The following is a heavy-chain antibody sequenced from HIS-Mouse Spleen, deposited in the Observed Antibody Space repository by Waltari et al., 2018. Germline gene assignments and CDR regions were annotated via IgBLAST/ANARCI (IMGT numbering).Heavy chain of an antibody. CDR1: GGSISSSSYY. Sequence: QLQLQESGPGLVKPSETLSLTCTVSGGSISSSSYYWGWLRQPPGKGLEWIGCIYYSVGTSDTTSSKSRVTISVDTSKHQFALKLSSVTAADTAVYYCAREIPYSSSWYDWYFDLWGRGTLVTVSS. D-gene: IGHD6-13*01. CDR3: AREIPYSSSWYDWYFDL. CDR2: IYYSVGT. V-gene: IGHV4-39*07. J-gene: IGHJ2*01.